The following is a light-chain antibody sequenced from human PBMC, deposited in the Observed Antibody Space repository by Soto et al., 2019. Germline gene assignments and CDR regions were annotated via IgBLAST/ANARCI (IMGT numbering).Light chain of an antibody. V-gene: IGLV2-8*01. J-gene: IGLJ2*01. CDR3: SSYAGTNTVV. CDR1: SSDIGAYDH. CDR2: EVD. Sequence: QSVLTQPPSASGSPGQSVTISCTGTSSDIGAYDHVSWHQQHPGKAPKVIIYEVDKRPSGVPDRFSGSKSGNTASLTVSGLQAEDEADYYCSSYAGTNTVVFGGGTKLTVL.